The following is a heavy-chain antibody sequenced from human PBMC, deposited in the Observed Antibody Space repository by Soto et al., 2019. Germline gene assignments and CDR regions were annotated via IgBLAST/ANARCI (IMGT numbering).Heavy chain of an antibody. Sequence: SLRLSCTGSGFTFRTFWLTWVRQSPGGGLEWVANIKDDGSEKYYADSVKGRFTISRDTAKNSLFLQMNSLRADDTAIYYCARSIVGATATSFDHWGQGALVTVSS. CDR2: IKDDGSEK. V-gene: IGHV3-7*01. D-gene: IGHD1-26*01. CDR3: ARSIVGATATSFDH. CDR1: GFTFRTFW. J-gene: IGHJ4*02.